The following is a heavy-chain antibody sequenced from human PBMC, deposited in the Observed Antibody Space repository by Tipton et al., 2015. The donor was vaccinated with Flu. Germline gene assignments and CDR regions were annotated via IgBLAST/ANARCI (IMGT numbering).Heavy chain of an antibody. CDR3: VRQPYLGDYGGYFDY. D-gene: IGHD4-17*01. CDR2: IYPGDSDT. Sequence: QLVQSGAEVKKPGESLKISCKGSGYSFTSYWIGWVRQMPGKGLEWMGIIYPGDSDTRYSPPFQGQATISADKSISTAYLQWSSLKASDTAMYYCVRQPYLGDYGGYFDYWGQGTLVTVSS. CDR1: GYSFTSYW. V-gene: IGHV5-51*01. J-gene: IGHJ4*02.